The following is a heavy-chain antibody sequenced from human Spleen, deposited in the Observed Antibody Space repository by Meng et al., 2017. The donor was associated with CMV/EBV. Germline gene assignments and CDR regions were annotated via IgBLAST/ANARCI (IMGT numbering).Heavy chain of an antibody. D-gene: IGHD2-2*01. CDR1: TFTNYY. J-gene: IGHJ5*02. CDR3: ARDWRTVILPAAPYNYFDP. CDR2: INPDSGDT. V-gene: IGHV1-2*02. Sequence: TFTNYYMHWVRQAPGQGLEWMGWINPDSGDTEYAQRFQGRVTMTRDTSIRTVYMELASLTSDDTAVYFCARDWRTVILPAAPYNYFDPWGQGTLVTVSS.